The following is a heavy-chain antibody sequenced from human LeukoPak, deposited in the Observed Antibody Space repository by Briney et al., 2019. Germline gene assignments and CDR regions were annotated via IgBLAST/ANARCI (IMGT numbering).Heavy chain of an antibody. CDR2: ISGSGGST. J-gene: IGHJ4*02. V-gene: IGHV3-23*01. CDR3: AKDRAGGYSYGPFDY. D-gene: IGHD5-18*01. Sequence: GGSLRLSCAASGFTFSSYAMSWVRQAPGKGLEWVSAISGSGGSTYYADSVKGRFTISRDNSKNTLYLQMNSLRAEDTAVYYCAKDRAGGYSYGPFDYWGQGALVTVSS. CDR1: GFTFSSYA.